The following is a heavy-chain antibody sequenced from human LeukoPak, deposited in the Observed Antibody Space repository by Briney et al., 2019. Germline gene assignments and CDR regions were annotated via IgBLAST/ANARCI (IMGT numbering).Heavy chain of an antibody. V-gene: IGHV4-4*07. CDR1: GGSISSYY. J-gene: IGHJ4*02. CDR3: ARGQVSYGDYETLDY. D-gene: IGHD4-17*01. Sequence: KPSETLSLTCTVSGGSISSYYWSCIRQPAGKGLEWIGRIYTSGSTNYNPSLKSRVTMSVDTSKNQFSLKLSSVTAADTAVYYCARGQVSYGDYETLDYWGQGTPVTVSS. CDR2: IYTSGST.